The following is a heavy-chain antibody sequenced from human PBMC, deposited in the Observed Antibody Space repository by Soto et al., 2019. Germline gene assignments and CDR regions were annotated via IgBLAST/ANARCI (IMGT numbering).Heavy chain of an antibody. CDR3: ATSYGSGYRAFDS. Sequence: QVQLVQSGADLQRPGSSVRVSCKASGDTFNFYSINWVRQAPGLGLQWMGRINPILSMSNYAPRFQGRVTMTADKSTSTAYMELSSLRTEDTVMYYCATSYGSGYRAFDSWGQGALVTVS. CDR1: GDTFNFYS. CDR2: INPILSMS. V-gene: IGHV1-69*02. J-gene: IGHJ4*02. D-gene: IGHD3-10*01.